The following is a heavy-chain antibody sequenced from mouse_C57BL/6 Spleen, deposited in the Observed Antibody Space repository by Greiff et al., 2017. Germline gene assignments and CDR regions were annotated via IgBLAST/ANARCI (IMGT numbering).Heavy chain of an antibody. Sequence: QVQLKQSGPGLVQPSQSLSITCTVSGFSLTSYGVHWVRQSPGKGLEWLGVIWSGGSTDYNAAFISRLIISQDNSKIQVFFKMNSLQADDTALYYCASRAGTYFDYWGQGTTLTVSS. CDR1: GFSLTSYG. CDR2: IWSGGST. V-gene: IGHV2-2*01. CDR3: ASRAGTYFDY. J-gene: IGHJ2*01. D-gene: IGHD3-1*01.